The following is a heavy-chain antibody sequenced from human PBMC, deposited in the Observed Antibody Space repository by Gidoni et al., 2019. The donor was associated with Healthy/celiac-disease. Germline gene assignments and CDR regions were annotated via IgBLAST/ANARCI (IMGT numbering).Heavy chain of an antibody. CDR1: GFTFSSSG. D-gene: IGHD6-19*01. CDR3: ARDELAVAGYFDY. V-gene: IGHV3-33*01. CDR2: IWYDGSNK. Sequence: QVQLVDSGGGVVQPGRSLRLSCAASGFTFSSSGMHWVSQAPGKGLEWVAVIWYDGSNKYYADSVKGRFTISRDNSKNTLYLQMNSLRAEDTAVYYCARDELAVAGYFDYWGQGTLVTVSS. J-gene: IGHJ4*02.